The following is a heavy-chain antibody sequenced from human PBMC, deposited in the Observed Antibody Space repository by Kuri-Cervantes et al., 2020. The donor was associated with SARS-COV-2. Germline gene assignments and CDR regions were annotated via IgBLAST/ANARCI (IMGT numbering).Heavy chain of an antibody. CDR1: GYSFTSYW. Sequence: KVSCKGSGYSFTSYWISWVRQMPGKGLGWMGRIDPSDSYTNYSPSFQGHVTISADKSISTAYLQWSSLKASDTAMYYCARLRICGGDCSPSFDYWGQGPLVTVSS. CDR3: ARLRICGGDCSPSFDY. V-gene: IGHV5-10-1*01. J-gene: IGHJ4*02. CDR2: IDPSDSYT. D-gene: IGHD2-21*02.